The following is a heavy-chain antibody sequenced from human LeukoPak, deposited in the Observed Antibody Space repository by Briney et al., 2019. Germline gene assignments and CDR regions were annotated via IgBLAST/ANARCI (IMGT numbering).Heavy chain of an antibody. V-gene: IGHV4-34*01. D-gene: IGHD5-18*01. Sequence: TSENLSLTCAVYGGSFGGYYWSWIRQPPGKGLEWIGEINHSGSINYNPSLKSRVTISVDTSKNQFSLKLSSVTAADTAVYYCARRLQLWFTQGFDYWGQGTLVTVSS. CDR1: GGSFGGYY. J-gene: IGHJ4*02. CDR3: ARRLQLWFTQGFDY. CDR2: INHSGSI.